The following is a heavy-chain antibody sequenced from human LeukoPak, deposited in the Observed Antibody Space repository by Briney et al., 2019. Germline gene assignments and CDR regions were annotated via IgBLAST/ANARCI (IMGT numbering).Heavy chain of an antibody. CDR1: GFTFSDYY. V-gene: IGHV3-11*01. CDR2: ISSSGSTI. J-gene: IGHJ4*02. Sequence: GGSLRLSCAASGFTFSDYYMSWIRQAPGKGLEWVSYISSSGSTIHYADSVKGRFAISRDNAKNSLYLQMNSLRAEDTAVYYCARDQTLGYCSGGSCYPGIAVAGPLDYWGQGTLVTVSS. CDR3: ARDQTLGYCSGGSCYPGIAVAGPLDY. D-gene: IGHD2-15*01.